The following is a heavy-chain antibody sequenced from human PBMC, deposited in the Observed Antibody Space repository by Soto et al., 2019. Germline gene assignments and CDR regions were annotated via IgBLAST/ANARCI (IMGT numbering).Heavy chain of an antibody. V-gene: IGHV4-31*03. Sequence: SETLSLTCTVSGGSISSGDYYWSWIRQHPGKGLEWIGYIYYSGSTYYNPSLKSRVTISVDTSKNQFSLKLSSVTAADTAVYYCARGRVGSSWYWGTFFDYWGQGTLVTVSS. CDR3: ARGRVGSSWYWGTFFDY. D-gene: IGHD6-13*01. CDR1: GGSISSGDYY. CDR2: IYYSGST. J-gene: IGHJ4*02.